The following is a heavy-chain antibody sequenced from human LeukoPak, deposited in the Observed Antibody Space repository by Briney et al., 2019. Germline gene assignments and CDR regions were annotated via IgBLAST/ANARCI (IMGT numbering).Heavy chain of an antibody. CDR2: IYYSGST. D-gene: IGHD3-16*01. CDR3: ARHVPYYDSDFSAWGMDV. J-gene: IGHJ6*02. Sequence: SETLSLTCTVSGGSISSYYWSWIRQPPGKGLEWIGYIYYSGSTNYNPSLKSRVTISVDTSKNQFSLRLSSVTAADTAVYYCARHVPYYDSDFSAWGMDVWGQGTTVTVSS. V-gene: IGHV4-59*08. CDR1: GGSISSYY.